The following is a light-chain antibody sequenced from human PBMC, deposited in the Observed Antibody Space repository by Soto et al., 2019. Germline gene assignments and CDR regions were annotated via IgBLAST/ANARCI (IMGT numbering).Light chain of an antibody. CDR2: SNT. CDR3: AAWDDSLNGVV. V-gene: IGLV1-44*01. Sequence: QSVLPQPPSASGTPGQTIAISCSGGRSNIGSHTVNWYQQLPGTAPRLLIYSNTQRPSGVPDRFAGSKSGTSASLAISGLQSEYEGDYYCAAWDDSLNGVVFGGGTKLTVL. CDR1: RSNIGSHT. J-gene: IGLJ2*01.